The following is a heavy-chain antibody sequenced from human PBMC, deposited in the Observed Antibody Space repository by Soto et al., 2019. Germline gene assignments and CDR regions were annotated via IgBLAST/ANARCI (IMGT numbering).Heavy chain of an antibody. CDR2: ISAFSGDT. V-gene: IGHV1-18*01. CDR1: GHTFTSYG. CDR3: ARGFYPSGWFDP. Sequence: QVQLVQSGAEVKKPGASVKVSCRASGHTFTSYGYTWVRQAPGQGLEWMGWISAFSGDTYYAQKLQGRVTLTTDTSTSTAYMDLRSLRSDDTAVYYCARGFYPSGWFDPWGQGTLVTVSS. D-gene: IGHD6-25*01. J-gene: IGHJ5*02.